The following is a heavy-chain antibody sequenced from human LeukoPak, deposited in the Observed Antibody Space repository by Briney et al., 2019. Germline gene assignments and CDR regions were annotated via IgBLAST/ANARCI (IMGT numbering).Heavy chain of an antibody. Sequence: SETLSLTCAVSGYSISSGYYWGWIRQPPGQGLEWIGSIYHSGSTYYNPSLKSRVTISVDTSKNQFSLKLSSVTAADTAVYYCARHLYDQGVADPFDYWGQGTLVTVSP. CDR3: ARHLYDQGVADPFDY. J-gene: IGHJ4*02. CDR2: IYHSGST. D-gene: IGHD3-10*02. V-gene: IGHV4-38-2*01. CDR1: GYSISSGYY.